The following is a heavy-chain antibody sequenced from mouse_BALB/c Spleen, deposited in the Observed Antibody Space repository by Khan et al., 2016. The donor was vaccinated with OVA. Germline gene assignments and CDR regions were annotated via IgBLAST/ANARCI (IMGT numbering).Heavy chain of an antibody. D-gene: IGHD2-14*01. CDR1: GFSLTTYG. CDR2: IWSGGNT. Sequence: QVQLMQSGPGLVQPSQSLSITCTASGFSLTTYGVHWVRQSPGKGLEWLGLIWSGGNTDYNAAFISRLSITKDNSKSQVFFKMNSLRADDPAMYYCASNSYMYDVTYWGQGTLVTVSA. CDR3: ASNSYMYDVTY. J-gene: IGHJ3*01. V-gene: IGHV2-2*01.